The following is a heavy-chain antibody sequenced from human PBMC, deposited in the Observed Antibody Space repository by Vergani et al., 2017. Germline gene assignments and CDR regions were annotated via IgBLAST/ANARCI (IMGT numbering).Heavy chain of an antibody. D-gene: IGHD4-23*01. V-gene: IGHV4-59*01. CDR2: IYYSGST. CDR3: ARAGGKNWYFDL. J-gene: IGHJ2*01. Sequence: QVQLQESGPGLVKPSETLSLTCTVSGGSISSYYWSWIRQPPGKGLEWIGYIYYSGSTNYNPSLKSRVIISVDTSKNQFSLKLSSVTAADTAVYYCARAGGKNWYFDLWGRGTLVTVSS. CDR1: GGSISSYY.